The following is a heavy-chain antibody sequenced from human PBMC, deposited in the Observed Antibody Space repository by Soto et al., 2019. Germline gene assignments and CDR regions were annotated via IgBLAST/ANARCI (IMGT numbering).Heavy chain of an antibody. CDR2: ISPYSGKI. J-gene: IGHJ4*02. Sequence: QVQLVQSGAEVKKPGASVKVSCKASGYTFTNYGIAWVRQAPGQGLEWMGWISPYSGKIDYRQNLQGRVTMTADTSXXTAYMELRSLRSDDTAVYYCTRDRLTLTTSLIFDFWGQGTLVTVSS. CDR3: TRDRLTLTTSLIFDF. CDR1: GYTFTNYG. V-gene: IGHV1-18*01. D-gene: IGHD3-9*01.